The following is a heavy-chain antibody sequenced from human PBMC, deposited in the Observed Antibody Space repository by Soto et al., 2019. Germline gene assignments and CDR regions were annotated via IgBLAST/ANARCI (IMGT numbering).Heavy chain of an antibody. CDR2: ITSNGGNA. D-gene: IGHD2-15*01. V-gene: IGHV3-30*04. Sequence: QVQLVESAGGVVQPGSSLRLSCAASGFTFSTYAMDWVRQAPGKGLEWVGVITSNGGNARYEDSVKGRFTISRDNAHNTLLLQMDSLRPEDTALYFCARDTVGGSWFPLGFWGQGNLVTASS. CDR3: ARDTVGGSWFPLGF. CDR1: GFTFSTYA. J-gene: IGHJ4*02.